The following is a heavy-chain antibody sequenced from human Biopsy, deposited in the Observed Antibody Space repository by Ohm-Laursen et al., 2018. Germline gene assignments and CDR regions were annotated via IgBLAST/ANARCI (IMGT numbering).Heavy chain of an antibody. V-gene: IGHV2-70*11. J-gene: IGHJ6*02. Sequence: TQTLTLTCSFSGFSLSTRGMCVSWIRQAPGKALEWLARVDWDDYKDYSASLQTKLSISKDTSNDQVVLTVNNVDPTDTATYYCARTPILIVSAGLVYRHRRHLQGMDVWGQGIAVTVS. CDR3: ARTPILIVSAGLVYRHRRHLQGMDV. D-gene: IGHD6-13*01. CDR2: VDWDDYK. CDR1: GFSLSTRGMC.